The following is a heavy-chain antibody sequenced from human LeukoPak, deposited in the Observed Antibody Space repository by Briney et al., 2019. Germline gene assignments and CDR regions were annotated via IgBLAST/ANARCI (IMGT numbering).Heavy chain of an antibody. V-gene: IGHV3-7*01. CDR1: GFTFSGYA. D-gene: IGHD5-18*01. CDR3: AREDGYSYGMNYYYYYYMDV. CDR2: IKQDGSEK. J-gene: IGHJ6*03. Sequence: GGSLRLSCAASGFTFSGYAMSWVHQAPGKGLEWVANIKQDGSEKYYVDSVKGRFTISRDNAKNSLYLQMNSLRAEDTAVYYCAREDGYSYGMNYYYYYYMDVWGKGTTVTVSS.